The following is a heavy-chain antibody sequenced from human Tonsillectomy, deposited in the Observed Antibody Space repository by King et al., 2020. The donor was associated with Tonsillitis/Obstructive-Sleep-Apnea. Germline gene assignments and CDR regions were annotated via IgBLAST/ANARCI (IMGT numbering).Heavy chain of an antibody. V-gene: IGHV4-61*01. D-gene: IGHD2-15*01. CDR2: VYYTGIT. Sequence: QLQESGPGLVKPSETLSLTCTVSGDSVESGSYYWTWIRQPPGKGLEWIGYVYYTGITSYNPSLKSRLTISMDTSKNQFSLKLTSVTAADTAVYYCARDRRTVVVVDWGQGTLVTVSS. CDR1: GDSVESGSYY. J-gene: IGHJ4*02. CDR3: ARDRRTVVVVD.